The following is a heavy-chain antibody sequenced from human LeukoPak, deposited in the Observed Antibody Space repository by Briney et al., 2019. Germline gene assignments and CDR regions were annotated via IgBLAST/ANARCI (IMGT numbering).Heavy chain of an antibody. J-gene: IGHJ4*02. CDR1: GFTFDDYA. Sequence: PGGSLRLSCAASGFTFDDYAMHWVRQAPGKGLEWVSGISWNSGSIGYADSVKGRFTISRDNSKNTLYLQMNSLRAEDTAVYYCARGAIKDSSGYSDYWGQGTLVTVSS. CDR3: ARGAIKDSSGYSDY. D-gene: IGHD3-22*01. V-gene: IGHV3-9*01. CDR2: ISWNSGSI.